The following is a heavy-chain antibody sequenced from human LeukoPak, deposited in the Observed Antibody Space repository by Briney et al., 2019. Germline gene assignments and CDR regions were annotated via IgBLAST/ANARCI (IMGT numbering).Heavy chain of an antibody. V-gene: IGHV4-30-2*06. CDR3: ARHLGQQLVLGTFDY. CDR2: IYDRGPA. J-gene: IGHJ4*02. D-gene: IGHD6-13*01. CDR1: GGAIASGGYS. Sequence: SETLSLTCTVSGGAIASGGYSWNWIRQSPGEGLEWIGCIYDRGPAYYNPSLKSRLTISVDRPKNQFSLKLSSVTAADTAVYYCARHLGQQLVLGTFDYWGQGTLVTVSS.